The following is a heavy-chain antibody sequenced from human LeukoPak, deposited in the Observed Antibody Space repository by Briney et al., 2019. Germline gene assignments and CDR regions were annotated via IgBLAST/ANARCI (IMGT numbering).Heavy chain of an antibody. CDR2: LSGSGGST. V-gene: IGHV3-23*01. D-gene: IGHD6-19*01. CDR1: GFTFSSYA. CDR3: AKDGVAGSKDY. Sequence: GGSLRLSCAASGFTFSSYAMSWVRQAPGKGLEWVSTLSGSGGSTYYADSVKGRFTISRDNSKNTLYLQMNSLRADDTAVCYCAKDGVAGSKDYWGQGTLVTVSS. J-gene: IGHJ4*02.